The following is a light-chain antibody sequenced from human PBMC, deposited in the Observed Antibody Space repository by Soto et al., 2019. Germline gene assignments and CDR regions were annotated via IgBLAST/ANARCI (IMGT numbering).Light chain of an antibody. Sequence: AIQLTQSPSSLSASVGDRVTITCRASHAISSHLAWYQQKPGKAPKLLIYDASSLEGGVPSRFSGSGSVTEITLTISGLQPDDFATYYCQQYNSHSTWAFGQGTKVDIK. CDR3: QQYNSHSTWA. V-gene: IGKV1-13*02. CDR1: HAISSH. CDR2: DAS. J-gene: IGKJ1*01.